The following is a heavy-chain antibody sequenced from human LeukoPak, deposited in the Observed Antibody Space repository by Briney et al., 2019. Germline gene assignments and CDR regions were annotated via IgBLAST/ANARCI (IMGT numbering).Heavy chain of an antibody. Sequence: PSETLSLTCTVSGGSISSGGYYWSWIRQHPGKGLEWIGYIYYSGSTYYNPSLKSRVTISVDKSKNQFSLKLSSVTAADTAVYYCARDLGYCTNGVCHTRFDYWGQGTLVAVSS. D-gene: IGHD2-8*01. J-gene: IGHJ4*02. CDR3: ARDLGYCTNGVCHTRFDY. CDR2: IYYSGST. V-gene: IGHV4-31*03. CDR1: GGSISSGGYY.